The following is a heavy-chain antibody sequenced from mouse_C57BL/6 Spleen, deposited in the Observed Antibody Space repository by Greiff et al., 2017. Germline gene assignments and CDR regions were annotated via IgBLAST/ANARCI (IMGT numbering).Heavy chain of an antibody. V-gene: IGHV2-2*01. CDR2: IWSGGST. Sequence: VQLVESGPGLVQPSQSLSITCTVSGFSLTSYGVHWVRQSPGKGLEWLGVIWSGGSTDYNAAFISRLSISKDNSKSQVFFKMNSLQADDTAIYYCARNLYYYGSSTGGMDYWGQGTSVTVSS. J-gene: IGHJ4*01. CDR1: GFSLTSYG. CDR3: ARNLYYYGSSTGGMDY. D-gene: IGHD1-1*01.